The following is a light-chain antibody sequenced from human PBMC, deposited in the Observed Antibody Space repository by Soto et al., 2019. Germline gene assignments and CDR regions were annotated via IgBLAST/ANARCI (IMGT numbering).Light chain of an antibody. CDR2: EVS. Sequence: QSALTQPASVSGSPGQSITISCTGTSSDVGGYSYVSWYQQHPGQAPKLMIYEVSNRPSGVSNRFSGSKSGNTASLTISGLQAEDEADYYCSSYAGSTPLLFGGGTKLTVL. J-gene: IGLJ3*02. V-gene: IGLV2-14*01. CDR3: SSYAGSTPLL. CDR1: SSDVGGYSY.